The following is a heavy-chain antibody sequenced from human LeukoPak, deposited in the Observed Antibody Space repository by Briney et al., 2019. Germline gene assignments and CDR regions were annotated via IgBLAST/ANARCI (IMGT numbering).Heavy chain of an antibody. D-gene: IGHD2-15*01. CDR3: ARDPVIWYSPSFSYGNDV. Sequence: ASVKVSCKASGYTFTSYGISWVRQAPGQGLEWMGWISAYNGNTNYAQKLQGRVTMTTDTSTSTAYMELRGLRSDDTAVYFCARDPVIWYSPSFSYGNDVWGKGTTVTVSS. CDR2: ISAYNGNT. CDR1: GYTFTSYG. V-gene: IGHV1-18*04. J-gene: IGHJ6*04.